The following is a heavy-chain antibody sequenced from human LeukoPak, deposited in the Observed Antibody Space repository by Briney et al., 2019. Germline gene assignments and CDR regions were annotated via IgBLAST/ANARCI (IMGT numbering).Heavy chain of an antibody. CDR1: GVTVSSNH. CDR2: IYSGGGT. D-gene: IGHD4-17*01. J-gene: IGHJ4*02. V-gene: IGHV3-66*01. CDR3: ARARSWGVSVTTFDY. Sequence: GGSLRLSCAVSGVTVSSNHMSWVRQAPGKGLEWVSAIYSGGGTYYADSVKGRFTLSRDNAKNSLYLQMNSLRAEDTAVYYCARARSWGVSVTTFDYWGQGTLVTVSS.